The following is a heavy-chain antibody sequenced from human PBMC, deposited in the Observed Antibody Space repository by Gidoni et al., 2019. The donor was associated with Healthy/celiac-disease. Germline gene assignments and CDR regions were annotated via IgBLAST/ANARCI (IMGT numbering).Heavy chain of an antibody. D-gene: IGHD6-13*01. CDR3: ARSRSSWYRYYYGMDV. CDR2: IDWDDDK. CDR1: GFSLSTSGMC. J-gene: IGHJ6*02. Sequence: QVTLRESGPALVKPTQTLTLTCTFPGFSLSTSGMCVSWIRQPPGKALEWLARIDWDDDKYYSTSLKTRLTISKDTSKNQVVLTMTNMDPVDTATYYCARSRSSWYRYYYGMDVWGQGTTVTVSS. V-gene: IGHV2-70*15.